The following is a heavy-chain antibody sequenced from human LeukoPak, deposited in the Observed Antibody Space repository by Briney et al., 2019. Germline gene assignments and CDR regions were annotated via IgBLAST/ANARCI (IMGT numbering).Heavy chain of an antibody. V-gene: IGHV1-69*01. CDR3: ARVYDSSGYYPYFDY. CDR1: GGTFSSYA. CDR2: IIPIFGTA. J-gene: IGHJ4*02. D-gene: IGHD3-22*01. Sequence: GSSVKVSCEASGGTFSSYAISWVRQAPGQGLEWMGGIIPIFGTANYAQKFQGRVTITADESTSTAYMELSSLRSEDTAVYYCARVYDSSGYYPYFDYWGQGTLVTVSS.